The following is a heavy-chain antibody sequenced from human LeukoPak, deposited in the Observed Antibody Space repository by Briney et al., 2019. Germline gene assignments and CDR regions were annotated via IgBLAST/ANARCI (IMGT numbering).Heavy chain of an antibody. CDR3: AKGDYYDSSGYYYRLHFDY. V-gene: IGHV3-23*01. CDR1: GFTFSSYA. D-gene: IGHD3-22*01. Sequence: QSGGSLRLSCAASGFTFSSYAMSWVRQAPGKGLEWVSAISGSGGSTYYADSVKGRFTISRDNSKNTLYLQMNSLRAEDTAVYYCAKGDYYDSSGYYYRLHFDYWGRGTLVTVSS. CDR2: ISGSGGST. J-gene: IGHJ4*02.